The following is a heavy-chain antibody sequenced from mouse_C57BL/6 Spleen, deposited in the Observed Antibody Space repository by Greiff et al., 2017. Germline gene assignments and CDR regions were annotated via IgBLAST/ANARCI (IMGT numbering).Heavy chain of an antibody. D-gene: IGHD1-1*01. Sequence: DVKLVESGPGLVKPSQSLSLTCSVTGYSITSGYYWNWIRQFPGNKLEWMGYISYDGSNNYNPSLKNRISITRDTSKNQFFLKLNSVTTEDTATYYCAREGGSSYDWYFDVWGTGTTVTVSS. J-gene: IGHJ1*03. CDR3: AREGGSSYDWYFDV. V-gene: IGHV3-6*01. CDR2: ISYDGSN. CDR1: GYSITSGYY.